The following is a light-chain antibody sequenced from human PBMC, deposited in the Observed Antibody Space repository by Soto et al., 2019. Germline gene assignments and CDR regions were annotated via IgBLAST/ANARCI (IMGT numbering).Light chain of an antibody. CDR3: GSYTSSSTPWV. CDR1: SSDVGGYNY. J-gene: IGLJ1*01. CDR2: DVS. Sequence: QSVLTQPTSVSGSPGQSITISCTGTSSDVGGYNYASWYQHHPGKAPKLMICDVSDRPSGVSNCFSGSKSGNTASLTISWLQAEDEADYYCGSYTSSSTPWVFGTGTKVTVL. V-gene: IGLV2-14*03.